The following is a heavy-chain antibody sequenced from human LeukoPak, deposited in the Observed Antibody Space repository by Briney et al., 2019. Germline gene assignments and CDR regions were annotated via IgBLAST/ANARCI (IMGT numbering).Heavy chain of an antibody. CDR3: ARVASSSWYSFDY. J-gene: IGHJ4*02. CDR1: GFTFSDYY. D-gene: IGHD6-13*01. V-gene: IGHV3-11*04. Sequence: GGSLRLSCAASGFTFSDYYMSWIRQAPGKGLEWVSYISSSGSTIYYADSVKGRFTISRDNAKNSLYLQMNSLRAEDAAVYYCARVASSSWYSFDYWGQGTLVTVSS. CDR2: ISSSGSTI.